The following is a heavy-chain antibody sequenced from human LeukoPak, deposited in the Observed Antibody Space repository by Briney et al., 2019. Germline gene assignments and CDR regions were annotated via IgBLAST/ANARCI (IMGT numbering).Heavy chain of an antibody. D-gene: IGHD6-6*01. CDR3: ARESSSSRYFMDV. CDR1: GGSTSTSTSY. CDR2: IHYSGST. V-gene: IGHV4-39*07. J-gene: IGHJ6*03. Sequence: SESLSLTCSVSGGSTSTSTSYWGWVRQPPGKGLEWIGSIHYSGSTYKNPSLKSRVTISMDTSRSQFSLKVTSLTAADSAVYFCARESSSSRYFMDVWGRGTTVTVSS.